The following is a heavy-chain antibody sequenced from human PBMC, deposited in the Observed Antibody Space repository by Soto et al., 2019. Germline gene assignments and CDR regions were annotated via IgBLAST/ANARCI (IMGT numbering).Heavy chain of an antibody. Sequence: GGSLRLSCAASGFTFSSYGMHWVRQAPGKGLEWVAVIWYDGSNKYYADSVKGRFTISRDNSKNTLYLQMNSLRAEDTAVYYCAREAGVGPTIVSYYGMDVWGQGTKVTV. V-gene: IGHV3-33*01. CDR3: AREAGVGPTIVSYYGMDV. D-gene: IGHD1-26*01. CDR2: IWYDGSNK. CDR1: GFTFSSYG. J-gene: IGHJ6*02.